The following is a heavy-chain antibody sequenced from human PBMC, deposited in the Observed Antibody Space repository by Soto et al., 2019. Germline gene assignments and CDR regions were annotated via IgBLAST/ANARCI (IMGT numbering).Heavy chain of an antibody. V-gene: IGHV3-11*01. CDR1: GFXFGDYY. CDR3: VRTYYSSSWFPFDR. CDR2: IESDYGTT. D-gene: IGHD6-13*01. Sequence: LKISCTSSGFXFGDYYLIWIRQAPGKGLELVSYIESDYGTTYYTDFVKGRFTISRDNATKSVYLQMNSLRVEDTALYYCVRTYYSSSWFPFDRWGQGTLVNRLL. J-gene: IGHJ4*02.